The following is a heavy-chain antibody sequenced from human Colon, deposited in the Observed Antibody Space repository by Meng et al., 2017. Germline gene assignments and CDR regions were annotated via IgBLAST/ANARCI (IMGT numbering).Heavy chain of an antibody. CDR1: VGSIKSGGYH. V-gene: IGHV4-31*03. J-gene: IGHJ4*02. Sequence: QVHLHESGPGLVRPSDDLALFGTVSVGSIKSGGYHWSWVRQHPGKGLEYIGFMSDSGTTDYNPSLRRRVSISEIGSSKNQFSLTLRSVTAADTATYFCARDTLYGTDYWGQGVLVTVSS. CDR3: ARDTLYGTDY. D-gene: IGHD4-17*01. CDR2: MSDSGTT.